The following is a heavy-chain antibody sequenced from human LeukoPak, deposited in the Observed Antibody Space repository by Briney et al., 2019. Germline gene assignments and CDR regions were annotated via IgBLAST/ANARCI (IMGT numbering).Heavy chain of an antibody. CDR2: ISGSGGNT. CDR1: GFTFNNYG. CDR3: AKDGEGNTMRPYYYYYMDV. Sequence: SGGSLRLSCAASGFTFNNYGMHWVRQAPGKGLEWVSAISGSGGNTYYADSVKGRFTISRDNSENTLYLQMNSLRAEDTAVYYCAKDGEGNTMRPYYYYYMDVWGKGTTVTVSS. D-gene: IGHD3-22*01. V-gene: IGHV3-23*01. J-gene: IGHJ6*03.